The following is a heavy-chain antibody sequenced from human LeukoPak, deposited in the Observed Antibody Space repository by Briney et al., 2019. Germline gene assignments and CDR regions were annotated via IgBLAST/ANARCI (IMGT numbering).Heavy chain of an antibody. V-gene: IGHV4-59*01. CDR3: ARGYSSFDY. Sequence: PSETLSLTFTVSGGSISTYYWTWIRQPPGKGLEWIGYIYNTGSTNYNPSLTSRVTMSVDTSKNQFSLKLNSVTAADTALYYCARGYSSFDYWGQGILVTVSS. D-gene: IGHD6-13*01. CDR1: GGSISTYY. J-gene: IGHJ4*02. CDR2: IYNTGST.